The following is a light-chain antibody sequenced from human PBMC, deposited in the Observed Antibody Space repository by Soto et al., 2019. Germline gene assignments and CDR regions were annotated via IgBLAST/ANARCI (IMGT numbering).Light chain of an antibody. Sequence: EMVMTQSPATLSVSPGERVTLSCRASESVHRNLAWYQQKPGQGPSLLIYYASTRATGVPHWFTGSGSGTAFTLTLSSLQSEDFGVYHCQHYSKWPPTFGPGTKVEIK. CDR2: YAS. CDR3: QHYSKWPPT. V-gene: IGKV3-15*01. CDR1: ESVHRN. J-gene: IGKJ3*01.